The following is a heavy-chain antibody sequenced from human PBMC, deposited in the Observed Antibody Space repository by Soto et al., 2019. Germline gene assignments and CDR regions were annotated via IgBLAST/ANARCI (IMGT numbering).Heavy chain of an antibody. CDR1: GYSFTEFS. J-gene: IGHJ4*02. D-gene: IGHD6-19*01. V-gene: IGHV1-3*01. CDR2: INAANGNT. CDR3: ARDYTSGWRDCQY. Sequence: VAAVKVSCKASGYSFTEFSMQWARQAPGQRLEWMGWINAANGNTEYSRKFYGRVTITTDTSASTGYMELSSLTSEDTAVYYCARDYTSGWRDCQYWGQGTGVTVAS.